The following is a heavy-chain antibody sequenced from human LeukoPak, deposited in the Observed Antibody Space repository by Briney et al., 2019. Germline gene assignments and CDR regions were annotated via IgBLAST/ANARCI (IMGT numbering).Heavy chain of an antibody. CDR2: ISHDGSNK. J-gene: IGHJ6*02. Sequence: GGSLRLSCAASGFTFSSYAMHWVRQAPGKGLEWVAVISHDGSNKYYADSVKGRFTISRDNSRNTLYLQMNSLRAEDTAVYYCAREHDPYSSGWYGYYYYGMDVWGQGTTVTVSS. CDR1: GFTFSSYA. CDR3: AREHDPYSSGWYGYYYYGMDV. D-gene: IGHD6-19*01. V-gene: IGHV3-30-3*01.